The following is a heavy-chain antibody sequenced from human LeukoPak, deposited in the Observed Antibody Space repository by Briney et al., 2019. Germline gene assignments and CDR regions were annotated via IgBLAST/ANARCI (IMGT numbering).Heavy chain of an antibody. CDR2: ISTYNGNT. CDR3: AGGGYGDLYFDY. CDR1: GYTSTSYS. D-gene: IGHD4-17*01. J-gene: IGHJ4*02. Sequence: GASVKVSCKASGYTSTSYSISCVRQSPGEGHEWMGWISTYNGNTNYAQKLQGRVTMTTVTSTSTAYMELRSLISDYTAVYYCAGGGYGDLYFDYWGQGTLVTVFS. V-gene: IGHV1-18*01.